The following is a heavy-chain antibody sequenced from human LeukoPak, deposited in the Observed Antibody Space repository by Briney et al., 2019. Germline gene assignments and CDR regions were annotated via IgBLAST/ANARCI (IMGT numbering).Heavy chain of an antibody. V-gene: IGHV1-18*01. CDR1: GYTFTSYG. CDR3: ARDRPDPYSSSWYWDY. CDR2: ISAYNGNT. J-gene: IGHJ4*02. D-gene: IGHD6-13*01. Sequence: GASVKVSCKASGYTFTSYGISWVRQAPGQGLEWMGWISAYNGNTNYAQKLRGRVTMTTDTSTSTAYMELRSLRSDDTAVYYCARDRPDPYSSSWYWDYWGQGTLVTVSS.